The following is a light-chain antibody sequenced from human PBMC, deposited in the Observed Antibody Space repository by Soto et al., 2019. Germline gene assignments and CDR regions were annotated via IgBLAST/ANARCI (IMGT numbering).Light chain of an antibody. CDR2: RND. CDR3: AAWDYSLTRRV. Sequence: HSLGAQPPPSSGSPGRGVPLPFFGSRPNVAVNFVYWYQHLPATAPKLLIYRNDQRPSGVPDRFSGSKSGTSSSLAISGLRYEDEADYYCAAWDYSLTRRVFGTGTKVTVL. J-gene: IGLJ1*01. CDR1: RPNVAVNF. V-gene: IGLV1-47*01.